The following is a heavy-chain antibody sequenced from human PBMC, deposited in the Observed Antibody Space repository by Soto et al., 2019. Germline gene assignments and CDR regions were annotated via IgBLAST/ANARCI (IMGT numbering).Heavy chain of an antibody. J-gene: IGHJ3*02. D-gene: IGHD3-10*01. V-gene: IGHV3-23*01. Sequence: PGGSLRLSCAASGFTFSSYAMSWVRQAPGKGLEWVSAISGSGGSTYYADSVKGRFTISRDNSKNTLYLQMNSLRAEDTAVYYCAFQAIWFGELLSPFDIWGQGTMVTVSS. CDR2: ISGSGGST. CDR3: AFQAIWFGELLSPFDI. CDR1: GFTFSSYA.